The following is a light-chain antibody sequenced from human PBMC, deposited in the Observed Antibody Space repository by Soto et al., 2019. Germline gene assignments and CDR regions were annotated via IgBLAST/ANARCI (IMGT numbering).Light chain of an antibody. CDR1: QSISSY. CDR2: AAS. J-gene: IGKJ2*01. CDR3: KLIYSTPLYT. V-gene: IGKV1-39*01. Sequence: DIQMTQSPSSLSASVGDRVTITCRASQSISSYLNWYQQKPGKAPKLLIYAASSLQSRVPSRFSGGGSGTDFTLTISSLQPEDCATNYCKLIYSTPLYTFGQGTKLEIK.